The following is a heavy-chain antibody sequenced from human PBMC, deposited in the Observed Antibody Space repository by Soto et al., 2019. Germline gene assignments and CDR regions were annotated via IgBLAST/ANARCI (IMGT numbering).Heavy chain of an antibody. CDR1: GGSISSGGYS. Sequence: SETLSLTCTVSGGSISSGGYSWSWIRQPPGKGLEWIGYIYHSGSTYYNPSLKSRVTISVDRSKNQFSLKLSSVTAADTAVYYCARGAGVAGTKAIDYWGQGTLVTVSS. V-gene: IGHV4-30-2*01. J-gene: IGHJ4*02. CDR3: ARGAGVAGTKAIDY. D-gene: IGHD6-19*01. CDR2: IYHSGST.